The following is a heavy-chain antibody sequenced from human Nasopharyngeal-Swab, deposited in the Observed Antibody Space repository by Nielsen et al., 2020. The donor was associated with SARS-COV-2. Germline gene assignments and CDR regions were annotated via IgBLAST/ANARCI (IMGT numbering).Heavy chain of an antibody. V-gene: IGHV6-1*01. CDR1: GDSVSSNSAA. CDR2: TYYRSKWYN. Sequence: SQTLSLTCAISGDSVSSNSAAWNWIRQSPSRGLEWLGRTYYRSKWYNDYAVSVKSRININPDTSKNQFSLKLSSVTAADTAVYYCARRIAVAGMNYFDYWGQGTLVTVSS. D-gene: IGHD6-19*01. J-gene: IGHJ4*02. CDR3: ARRIAVAGMNYFDY.